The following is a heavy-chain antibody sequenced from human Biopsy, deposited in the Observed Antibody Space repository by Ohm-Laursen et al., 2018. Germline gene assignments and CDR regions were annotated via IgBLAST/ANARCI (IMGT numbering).Heavy chain of an antibody. D-gene: IGHD4-23*01. CDR1: GESFNGYY. Sequence: QTLSLTCAVYGESFNGYYWSWIRQTPGKGLEWIGEINHSGRTNYNPSLKSRVTISVDTSKNQFSLKLNSVTAADTAVYYCARRPYGGTRYWYFDLWGRGTLVTVSS. CDR2: INHSGRT. CDR3: ARRPYGGTRYWYFDL. J-gene: IGHJ2*01. V-gene: IGHV4-34*09.